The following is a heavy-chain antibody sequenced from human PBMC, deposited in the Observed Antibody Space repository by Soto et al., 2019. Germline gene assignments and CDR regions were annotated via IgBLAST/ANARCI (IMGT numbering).Heavy chain of an antibody. V-gene: IGHV4-39*01. J-gene: IGHJ6*02. D-gene: IGHD3-9*01. CDR2: IYYSGST. CDR3: ARHLYYDISPGYLRPYHYYGMDV. CDR1: GGSISSSSYY. Sequence: SETLSLTCTVSGGSISSSSYYWGWIRQPPGKGLEWIGSIYYSGSTYYNPSLKSRVTISVDTSKNQFSLKLSSVTAADTAVYYCARHLYYDISPGYLRPYHYYGMDVWGQGTRVTVSS.